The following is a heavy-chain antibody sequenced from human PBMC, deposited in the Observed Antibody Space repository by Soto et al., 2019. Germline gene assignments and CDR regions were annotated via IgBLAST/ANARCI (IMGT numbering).Heavy chain of an antibody. J-gene: IGHJ4*02. V-gene: IGHV4-39*01. CDR3: ARLGKIGYFDY. CDR1: GGSISSNNYY. Sequence: TSETLSLTCTVSGGSISSNNYYWGWVRQPPGKGLEWIGSIYYSGNTYYNPSLKSRVTISVDTPKNQFSLKLTSATAADTTVYYCARLGKIGYFDYWGQGALVTVSS. CDR2: IYYSGNT.